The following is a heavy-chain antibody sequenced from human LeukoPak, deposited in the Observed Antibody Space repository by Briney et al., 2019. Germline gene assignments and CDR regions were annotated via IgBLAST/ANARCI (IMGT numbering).Heavy chain of an antibody. J-gene: IGHJ4*02. CDR1: GYTFTAYY. CDR2: INCDSGGT. CDR3: VGSNWAAGGAFDS. D-gene: IGHD3-16*01. V-gene: IGHV1-2*02. Sequence: GASVKVSCKASGYTFTAYYMHWVRQAPGQGIEWMGWINCDSGGTEYSRNYRGRVTTTRDTSFSTAYMELTRLTSDDTADYYCVGSNWAAGGAFDSWGQGTQVTVSS.